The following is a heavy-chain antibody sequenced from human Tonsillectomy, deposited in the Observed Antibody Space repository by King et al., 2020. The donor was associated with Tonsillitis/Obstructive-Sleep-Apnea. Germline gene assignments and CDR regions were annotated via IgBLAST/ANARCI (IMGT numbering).Heavy chain of an antibody. CDR1: GFTFSSYW. D-gene: IGHD2-15*01. J-gene: IGHJ4*02. Sequence: DVQLVESGGGLVQPGGSLRLSCAASGFTFSSYWMSWVRQAPGKGLEWVANIKQDGSEKYYVDSVKGRFTISRDNAKNSLYLQMNSLRAEDTAVYYCARGYCSGGSCYDYWGQGTLVTVSS. CDR2: IKQDGSEK. CDR3: ARGYCSGGSCYDY. V-gene: IGHV3-7*04.